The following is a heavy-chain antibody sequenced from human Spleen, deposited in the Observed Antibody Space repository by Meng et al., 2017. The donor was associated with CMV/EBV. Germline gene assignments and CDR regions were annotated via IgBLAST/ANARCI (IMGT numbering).Heavy chain of an antibody. CDR2: INPNSGDI. CDR1: GYTFTGYY. Sequence: ESLKISCKASGYTFTGYYLHWVRQAPGQGLEWMGWINPNSGDITYAQKFQGRVTMTRDTSINTAYMELSRLRSEDTAVYYCARDRSGYSGYDFDPWGQGTLVTVSS. V-gene: IGHV1-2*02. J-gene: IGHJ5*02. CDR3: ARDRSGYSGYDFDP. D-gene: IGHD5-12*01.